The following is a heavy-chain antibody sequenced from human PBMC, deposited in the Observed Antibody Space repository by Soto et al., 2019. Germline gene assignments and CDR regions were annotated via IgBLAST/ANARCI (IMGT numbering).Heavy chain of an antibody. J-gene: IGHJ6*02. Sequence: GGSLRLSCAASGFTFSSYGMHWVRQAPGKGLEWVAVISYDGSNKYYADSVKGRFTISRDNSKNTLYLQMNSLRAEDTAVYYCAKVLSWEYYYGMDVWGQGTTVTVSS. CDR3: AKVLSWEYYYGMDV. V-gene: IGHV3-30*18. CDR1: GFTFSSYG. D-gene: IGHD6-13*01. CDR2: ISYDGSNK.